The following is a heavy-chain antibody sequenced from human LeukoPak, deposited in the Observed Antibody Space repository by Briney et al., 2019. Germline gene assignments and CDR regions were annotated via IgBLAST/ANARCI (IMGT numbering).Heavy chain of an antibody. CDR1: GGSFNSYG. J-gene: IGHJ5*02. V-gene: IGHV1-69*05. Sequence: VASVKVSCKASGGSFNSYGINWVRQAPGQGLEWMGGIIPVFGTTSYAQKFQGRVTITTDESTSTAYMELSSLRSEDTAVYYCARDCSSTSCYVNNWFDPWGQGTLVTVSS. CDR3: ARDCSSTSCYVNNWFDP. CDR2: IIPVFGTT. D-gene: IGHD2-2*01.